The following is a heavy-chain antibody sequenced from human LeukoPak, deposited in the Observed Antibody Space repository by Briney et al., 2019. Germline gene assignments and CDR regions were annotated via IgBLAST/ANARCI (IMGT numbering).Heavy chain of an antibody. CDR1: GGSISSSSYY. CDR2: IYYSGST. D-gene: IGHD3-10*01. Sequence: SETLSLTCTVSGGSISSSSYYWGWIRQPPGKGLEWIGSIYYSGSTYYNPSLKSRVTISVDTSKNQFSLKLSSVTAADTAVYYCARLRVRGVIGNWFDPWGQGTLVTVSS. CDR3: ARLRVRGVIGNWFDP. J-gene: IGHJ5*02. V-gene: IGHV4-39*07.